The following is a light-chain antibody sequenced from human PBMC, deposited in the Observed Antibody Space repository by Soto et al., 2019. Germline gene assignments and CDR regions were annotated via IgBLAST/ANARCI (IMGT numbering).Light chain of an antibody. Sequence: DIQMTQSPSTLSASVGDRVTITCRASQSISSWLAWYQQKPGKAPKLLIYDASSLESGVPSRFSGSGSGTEFTLTISSLKHDDFATYYCQQYNSYLTFGQGTKVDIK. CDR1: QSISSW. V-gene: IGKV1-5*01. J-gene: IGKJ1*01. CDR2: DAS. CDR3: QQYNSYLT.